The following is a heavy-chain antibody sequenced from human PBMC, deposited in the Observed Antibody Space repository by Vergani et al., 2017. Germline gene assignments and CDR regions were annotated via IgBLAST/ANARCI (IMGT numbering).Heavy chain of an antibody. V-gene: IGHV3-21*01. Sequence: EVQLVESGGGLVKPVGSLRLSCAASGFTFSSYSMNWVRQAPGKGLEWVSSISSSSSYIYYADSVKGRFTISRDNAKNSLYLQMNSLRAEDTAVYYCARDLGAYCGGDCYSGDYWGQGTLVTVSS. CDR3: ARDLGAYCGGDCYSGDY. J-gene: IGHJ4*02. CDR2: ISSSSSYI. CDR1: GFTFSSYS. D-gene: IGHD2-21*02.